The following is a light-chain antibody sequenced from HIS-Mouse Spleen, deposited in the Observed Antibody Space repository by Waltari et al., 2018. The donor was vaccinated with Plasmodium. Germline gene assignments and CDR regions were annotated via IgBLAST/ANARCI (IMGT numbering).Light chain of an antibody. J-gene: IGLJ3*02. CDR2: KES. V-gene: IGLV3-25*03. CDR1: ALPKQY. Sequence: SYELTQPPSVSVSPGQTARITCSGDALPKQYAYWYQQKPGQAPVLVIYKESERTSGIPGRFSGSSSGTTVTLTISGVQAEDEADYYCQSADSSGTYWVFGGGTKLTVL. CDR3: QSADSSGTYWV.